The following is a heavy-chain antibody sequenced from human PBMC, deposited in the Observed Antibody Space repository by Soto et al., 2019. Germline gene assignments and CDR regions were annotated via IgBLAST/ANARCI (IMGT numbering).Heavy chain of an antibody. J-gene: IGHJ6*02. V-gene: IGHV3-21*01. CDR1: GFTFSSYS. CDR2: ISSSSSYI. D-gene: IGHD3-10*01. CDR3: AIGAMVRGVIKAYYYYGMDV. Sequence: PGGSLRLSCTASGFTFSSYSMNWVRQAPGKGKEWVSSISSSSSYIYYADSVKGRFTISRDNAKNSLYLQMNSLRAEDTAVYYYAIGAMVRGVIKAYYYYGMDVWGQGTTVTVSS.